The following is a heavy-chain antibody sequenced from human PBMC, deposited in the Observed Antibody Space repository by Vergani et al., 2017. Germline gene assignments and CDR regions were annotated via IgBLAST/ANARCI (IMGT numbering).Heavy chain of an antibody. Sequence: EVQLVESGGGLVKPGGSLRLSCAASGFTFSNAWMSWVRQAPGKGLEWVGRIKSKTDGGTTDYAAPVKGRFTISRDDSKNTLYLQMNSLRAEDTAVYYCARDYGSGWASAFDAFDIWGQGTMVTVSS. D-gene: IGHD6-19*01. CDR3: ARDYGSGWASAFDAFDI. CDR2: IKSKTDGGTT. V-gene: IGHV3-15*01. J-gene: IGHJ3*02. CDR1: GFTFSNAW.